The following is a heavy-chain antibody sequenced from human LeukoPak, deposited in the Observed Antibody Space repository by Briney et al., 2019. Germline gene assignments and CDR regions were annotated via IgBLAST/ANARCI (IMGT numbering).Heavy chain of an antibody. Sequence: PGGSLRLSCAASGFIFSDYYMSWIRQAPGKGLEWVSYISSSGSTIYYADSVKGRFTISRDNAKNSLYLQMNSLRAEDTAVYYCARETLIAARRGAGYFDYWGQGTLVTVSS. CDR2: ISSSGSTI. CDR3: ARETLIAARRGAGYFDY. V-gene: IGHV3-11*04. CDR1: GFIFSDYY. J-gene: IGHJ4*02. D-gene: IGHD6-6*01.